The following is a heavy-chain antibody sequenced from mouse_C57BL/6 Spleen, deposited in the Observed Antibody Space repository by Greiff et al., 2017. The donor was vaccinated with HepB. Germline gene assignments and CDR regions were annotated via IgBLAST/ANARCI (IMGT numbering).Heavy chain of an antibody. CDR3: ARGRGTWFAD. V-gene: IGHV1-26*01. CDR1: GYTFTDYY. J-gene: IGHJ3*01. D-gene: IGHD3-3*01. Sequence: EVQLQQSGPELVKPGASVKISCKASGYTFTDYYMNWVKQSHGKSLEWIGDINPNNGGTSYNQKFKGKATLTVDKSSSTAYMELRSLTSEDSAVYYCARGRGTWFADWGQGTLVTVSA. CDR2: INPNNGGT.